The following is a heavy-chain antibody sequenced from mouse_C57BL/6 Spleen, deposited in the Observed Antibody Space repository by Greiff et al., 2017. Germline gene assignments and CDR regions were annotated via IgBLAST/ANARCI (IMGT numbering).Heavy chain of an antibody. CDR2: ISSGGSYT. CDR1: GFTFSSYG. Sequence: EVMLVESGGDLVKPGGSLKLSCAASGFTFSSYGMSWVRQTPDKRLEWVATISSGGSYTYYPDSVKGRFTISRDNAKNTLYLQMSSLKSEDTAMYYCARQGDSSGYVTYWGQGTLVTVSA. CDR3: ARQGDSSGYVTY. J-gene: IGHJ3*01. V-gene: IGHV5-6*01. D-gene: IGHD3-2*02.